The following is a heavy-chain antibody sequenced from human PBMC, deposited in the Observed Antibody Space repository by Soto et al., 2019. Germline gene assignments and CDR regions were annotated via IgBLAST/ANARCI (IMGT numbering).Heavy chain of an antibody. CDR1: GFTFSSYS. CDR2: ISSSSSYI. J-gene: IGHJ6*02. D-gene: IGHD3-3*01. V-gene: IGHV3-21*01. Sequence: EVQLVESGGGLVKPGGSLRLSCAASGFTFSSYSMNWVRQAPGKGLEWVSSISSSSSYIYYADSVKGRFTISRDNAKNSLYLQMNSLRAEDTAVYYCARDLWSVSYDFWSGYYYYGMDVWGQGTTVTVSS. CDR3: ARDLWSVSYDFWSGYYYYGMDV.